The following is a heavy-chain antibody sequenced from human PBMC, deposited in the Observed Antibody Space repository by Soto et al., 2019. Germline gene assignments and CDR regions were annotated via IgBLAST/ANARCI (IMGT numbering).Heavy chain of an antibody. CDR3: ASDLGGSSWYYFDY. D-gene: IGHD6-13*01. Sequence: QVQLVESGGGVVQPGRSLRLSCAASGFTFSSYAMHWVRQAPGKGLEWVAVISYDGSNKYYADSVKGRFTISRDNSKNTLYLQMNSLRAEDTAVYYCASDLGGSSWYYFDYWGQGTLVTVSS. J-gene: IGHJ4*02. V-gene: IGHV3-30-3*01. CDR1: GFTFSSYA. CDR2: ISYDGSNK.